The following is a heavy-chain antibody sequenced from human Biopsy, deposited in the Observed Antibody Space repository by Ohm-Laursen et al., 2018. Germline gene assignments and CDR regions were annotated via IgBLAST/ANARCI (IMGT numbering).Heavy chain of an antibody. CDR1: GYTFTAYG. CDR2: INSMFGTT. J-gene: IGHJ6*02. CDR3: ARGQRHYYFLTGYSNADAMDV. D-gene: IGHD3-9*01. Sequence: GASVKVSCKASGYTFTAYGISWVRQAPGQGLEWMGEINSMFGTTNYAQTFQGRVTITADESTSTAYMELSSLRSEDTAVYYCARGQRHYYFLTGYSNADAMDVWGQGTTVTVSS. V-gene: IGHV1-69*13.